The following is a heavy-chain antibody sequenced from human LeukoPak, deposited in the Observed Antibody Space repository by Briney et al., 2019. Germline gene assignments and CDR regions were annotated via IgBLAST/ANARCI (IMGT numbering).Heavy chain of an antibody. Sequence: SETLSLTCAVSGGSIIISGYYWAWIRRPPGKGLEWIGGVFYNGDTYYNPSLRSRVTISVDTSKNQFSLTLNSVTAADTAVYYCARDSMRIQTGTTPWGQGTLVTVSS. CDR2: VFYNGDT. CDR1: GGSIIISGYY. V-gene: IGHV4-39*07. D-gene: IGHD1-1*01. J-gene: IGHJ5*02. CDR3: ARDSMRIQTGTTP.